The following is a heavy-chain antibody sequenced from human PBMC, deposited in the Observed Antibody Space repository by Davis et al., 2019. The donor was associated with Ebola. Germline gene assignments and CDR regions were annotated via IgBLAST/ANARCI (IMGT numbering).Heavy chain of an antibody. D-gene: IGHD3-10*01. CDR3: ATAVTMVLPSGWFDP. V-gene: IGHV1-18*01. J-gene: IGHJ5*02. CDR1: GYTFTSYG. Sequence: AASVQVPCKASGYTFTSYGISWVRQAPGQGLEWMGWISAYNGNTNYAQNLQGRVTMTTDTSTSTAYLEVRSLRYDDTAVYYCATAVTMVLPSGWFDPWGQGTLVTVSS. CDR2: ISAYNGNT.